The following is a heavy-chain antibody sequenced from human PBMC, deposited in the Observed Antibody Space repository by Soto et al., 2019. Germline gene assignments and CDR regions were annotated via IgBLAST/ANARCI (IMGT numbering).Heavy chain of an antibody. CDR1: GDFFTSYA. D-gene: IGHD2-21*02. CDR3: ARDFGSDFSVPDAVFDY. CDR2: ISPYNGNT. Sequence: GASVKVSCKASGDFFTSYAITWVRQAPGQGLEWMGWISPYNGNTKYAQNFQGRVTMTTDTSTSTAYMEVSRLRADDPAVYYCARDFGSDFSVPDAVFDYWGQGTLVTVSS. V-gene: IGHV1-18*04. J-gene: IGHJ4*02.